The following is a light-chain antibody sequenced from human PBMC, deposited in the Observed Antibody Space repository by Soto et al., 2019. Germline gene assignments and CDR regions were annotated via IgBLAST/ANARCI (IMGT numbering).Light chain of an antibody. CDR3: QQYNNWPWT. CDR1: QSVSSN. V-gene: IGKV3-15*01. J-gene: IGKJ1*01. CDR2: GAS. Sequence: EIVMTQSPATLSVSPGERATLSCRASQSVSSNLAWYQQNPGQAPRLLIYGASTRANGIPARFSGSWSGTAFTLTISSLQSEDFAVYYCQQYNNWPWTFGQGTEVESK.